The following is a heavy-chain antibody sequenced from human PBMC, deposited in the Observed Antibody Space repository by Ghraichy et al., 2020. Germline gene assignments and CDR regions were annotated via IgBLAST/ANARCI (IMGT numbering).Heavy chain of an antibody. CDR1: GGSLSGYY. CDR3: ARLYGSGAFNWFDP. D-gene: IGHD3-10*01. CDR2: INHSGST. Sequence: GSLRLSCAVYGGSLSGYYWSWIRQPPGKGLEWIGEINHSGSTKYNPSLKSRVTISVDTSKNQFSLKLSSVTAADTAVYYCARLYGSGAFNWFDPWGQGTLVTVSS. V-gene: IGHV4-34*01. J-gene: IGHJ5*02.